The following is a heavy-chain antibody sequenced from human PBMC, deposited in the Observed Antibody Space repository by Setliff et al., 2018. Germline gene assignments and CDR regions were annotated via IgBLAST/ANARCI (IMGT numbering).Heavy chain of an antibody. CDR3: VRAPVYCSGDCYPRWFDP. V-gene: IGHV4-38-2*01. CDR1: GFTFSSYA. J-gene: IGHJ5*02. CDR2: IYDSGTT. D-gene: IGHD2-21*02. Sequence: GSLRLSCAASGFTFSSYAMTWVRQAPGKGLEWIGTIYDSGTTYYNPSLKSRVRISLDTSRNQFFLNLKNVTAADTATYYCVRAPVYCSGDCYPRWFDPWGQGTLVTVSS.